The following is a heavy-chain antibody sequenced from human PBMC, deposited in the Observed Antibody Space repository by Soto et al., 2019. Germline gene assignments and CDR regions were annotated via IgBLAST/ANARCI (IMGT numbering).Heavy chain of an antibody. D-gene: IGHD2-2*01. CDR2: ISSSSSTI. J-gene: IGHJ6*03. Sequence: EVQLVESGGGLVQPGGSLRLSCAASGFTFSSYSMNWVRQAPGKGLEWVSYISSSSSTIYYADSVKGRFTISRDNAKNSLYLQMNSLRAEDTAVYYCATTYYCSSTSCLGLDYYYYYMDVWGKGTTVTVSS. CDR3: ATTYYCSSTSCLGLDYYYYYMDV. V-gene: IGHV3-48*01. CDR1: GFTFSSYS.